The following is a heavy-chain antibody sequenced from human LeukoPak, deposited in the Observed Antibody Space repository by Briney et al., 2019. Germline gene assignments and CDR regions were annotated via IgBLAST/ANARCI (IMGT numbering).Heavy chain of an antibody. D-gene: IGHD3-22*01. CDR2: IRYDGNNK. CDR3: AKVTVPLVVITAGGFDY. Sequence: PGGSLRLSCAASGFTLSSYGMHWVRQAPGKGLEWVAFIRYDGNNKYYADSVKGRFTISRDNSKNTLNLQMNSPRAEDTAVYYCAKVTVPLVVITAGGFDYWGQGTLVTVSS. V-gene: IGHV3-30*02. J-gene: IGHJ4*02. CDR1: GFTLSSYG.